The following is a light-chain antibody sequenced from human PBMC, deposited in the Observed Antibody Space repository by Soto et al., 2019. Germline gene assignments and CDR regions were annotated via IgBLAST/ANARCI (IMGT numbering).Light chain of an antibody. J-gene: IGKJ3*01. V-gene: IGKV3-20*01. CDR3: QQYGSSPLFT. CDR2: GAS. Sequence: EIVLTQSPGTLSLSPGERATLSCRASQSVSSSYLAWYQQKPGQAPRLLIYGASSRATGIPDRFSGSGSGTDFTLTISRREPEDFAVYDCQQYGSSPLFTFGPGTKVDIK. CDR1: QSVSSSY.